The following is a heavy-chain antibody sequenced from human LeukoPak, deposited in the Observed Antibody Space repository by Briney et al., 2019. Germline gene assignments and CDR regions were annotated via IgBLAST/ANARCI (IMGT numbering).Heavy chain of an antibody. CDR3: ARFPTIVVVVAAYYYGMDV. Sequence: ASVKVSCKASGCTFTGYYMHWVRQAPGQGLEWMRWINPNSGGANYAQKFQGRVTMTRDTSISTAYMELSRLRSDDTAVYYCARFPTIVVVVAAYYYGMDVWGQGTTVTVSS. CDR1: GCTFTGYY. D-gene: IGHD2-15*01. V-gene: IGHV1-2*02. J-gene: IGHJ6*02. CDR2: INPNSGGA.